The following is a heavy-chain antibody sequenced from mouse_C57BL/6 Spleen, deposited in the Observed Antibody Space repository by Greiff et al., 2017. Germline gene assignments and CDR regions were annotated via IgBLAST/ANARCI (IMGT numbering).Heavy chain of an antibody. Sequence: QVQLQQSGAELVKPGASVKMSCKASGYTFTSYWITWVKQRPGQGLEWIGDIYPGSGSTNYNEKFKSKATLTVDTSSSTAYMQLSSLTSEDSAVYYCARRPPITTVDYWGQGTTLTVSS. CDR2: IYPGSGST. J-gene: IGHJ2*01. CDR1: GYTFTSYW. D-gene: IGHD1-1*01. CDR3: ARRPPITTVDY. V-gene: IGHV1-55*01.